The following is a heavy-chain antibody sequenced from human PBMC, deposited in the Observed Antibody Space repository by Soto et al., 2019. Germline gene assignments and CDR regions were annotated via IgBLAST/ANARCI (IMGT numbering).Heavy chain of an antibody. CDR2: IYYSGST. D-gene: IGHD2-21*01. V-gene: IGHV4-59*01. J-gene: IGHJ4*02. CDR3: ARDYSTTAPFDY. Sequence: PSETLSLTCTVSGGSISSCYWSWIRQPPGKGLEWIGYIYYSGSTNYNPSLEGRFTISRDNSKNTLYLEMNSLRAEDTAVYYCARDYSTTAPFDYWGQGTLVTVSS. CDR1: GGSISSCY.